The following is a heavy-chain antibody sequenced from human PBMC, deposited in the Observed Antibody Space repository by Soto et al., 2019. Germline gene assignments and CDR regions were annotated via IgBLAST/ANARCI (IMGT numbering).Heavy chain of an antibody. V-gene: IGHV3-73*01. CDR1: GFTFSGSA. D-gene: IGHD6-19*01. Sequence: GGSLRLSCAASGFTFSGSAMHWVRQASGKGLEWVGRIRSKANSYATAYAASVKGRFTISRDDSKNTAYLQMNSLKTEDTAVYSCTRQGAVAFATSFQHWGQGTLVTVSS. CDR3: TRQGAVAFATSFQH. CDR2: IRSKANSYAT. J-gene: IGHJ1*01.